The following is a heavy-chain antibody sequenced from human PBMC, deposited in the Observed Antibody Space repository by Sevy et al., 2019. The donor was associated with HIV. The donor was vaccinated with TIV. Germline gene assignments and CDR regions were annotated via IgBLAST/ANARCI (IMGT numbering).Heavy chain of an antibody. CDR1: GGSLSSSDSY. Sequence: LRLSCTVSGGSLSSSDSYWSWIRQPPGKGLEWLGYIHYTGGTYYNPFLKSRVAISVDTSEEQFSLRLSILTAADTALYYCANKRGYSHGPFDYWGQGILVTVSS. V-gene: IGHV4-30-4*01. J-gene: IGHJ4*02. CDR2: IHYTGGT. CDR3: ANKRGYSHGPFDY. D-gene: IGHD5-12*01.